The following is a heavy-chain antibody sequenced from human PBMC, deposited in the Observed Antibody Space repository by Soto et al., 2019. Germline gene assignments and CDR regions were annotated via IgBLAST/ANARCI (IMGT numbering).Heavy chain of an antibody. V-gene: IGHV5-51*01. D-gene: IGHD2-15*01. CDR1: GYIFIDYW. CDR3: ARPPLPGYSIHFNS. CDR2: VNPRDSDT. J-gene: IGHJ4*02. Sequence: GESLKISCKASGYIFIDYWIGWVRQMPGKGLEWMGIVNPRDSDTRYSPSFQGQVTISADRSTGTAFLQWRSLKASDTALYYCARPPLPGYSIHFNSWGQGTLVTVAS.